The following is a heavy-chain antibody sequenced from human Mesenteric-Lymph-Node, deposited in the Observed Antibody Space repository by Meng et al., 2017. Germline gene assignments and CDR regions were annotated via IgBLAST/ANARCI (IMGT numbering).Heavy chain of an antibody. CDR3: ARGLWEQSRYYFDS. CDR1: GYTFTNYA. D-gene: IGHD1-26*01. V-gene: IGHV1-3*01. Sequence: QVPLVQSGAGVKKPGASVNVPCKASGYTFTNYAIQWVRQTPGQRLEWMGWINSGNGKTKYSEKFQGRVTITRDTSATTAYMELSSLRSEDMAVYYCARGLWEQSRYYFDSWGQGTLVTVSS. CDR2: INSGNGKT. J-gene: IGHJ4*02.